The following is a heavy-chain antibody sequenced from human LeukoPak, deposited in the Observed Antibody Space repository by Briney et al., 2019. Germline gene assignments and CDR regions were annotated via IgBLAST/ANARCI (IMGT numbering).Heavy chain of an antibody. CDR2: MNPNSGNT. CDR3: ARDHLGYYDSSGYLDY. V-gene: IGHV1-8*03. CDR1: GYTFTSYD. Sequence: EASVKVSCKASGYTFTSYDINWVRQATGQGLEWMGWMNPNSGNTGYAQKFQGRVTITRNTSISTAYMELSSLRSEDTAVYYCARDHLGYYDSSGYLDYWGQGTLVTVSS. D-gene: IGHD3-22*01. J-gene: IGHJ4*02.